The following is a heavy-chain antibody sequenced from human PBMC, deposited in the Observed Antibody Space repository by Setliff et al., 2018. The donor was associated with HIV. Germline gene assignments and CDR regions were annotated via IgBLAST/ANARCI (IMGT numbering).Heavy chain of an antibody. J-gene: IGHJ4*02. Sequence: ASVKVSCKTSGYTFTGHYLHWVRQAPGQGLEWMGWIDPKSGDTSYAQKFQGRVTFTSDTSVSTAYMDLTTLSSADTAIYYCAKADVLLCDFWGQGSLVTVSS. CDR3: AKADVLLCDF. CDR2: IDPKSGDT. V-gene: IGHV1-2*02. D-gene: IGHD3-16*01. CDR1: GYTFTGHY.